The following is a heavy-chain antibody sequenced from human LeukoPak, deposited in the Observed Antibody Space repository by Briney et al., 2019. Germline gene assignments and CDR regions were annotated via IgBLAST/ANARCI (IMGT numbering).Heavy chain of an antibody. CDR2: IYHSGNT. J-gene: IGHJ4*02. CDR3: ATGTAEWLGERFDY. CDR1: GGSISSYF. V-gene: IGHV4-59*01. Sequence: SETLSLTCTVSGGSISSYFWSWIRQPPGKGLEWIGYIYHSGNTKYNPSFKSRVTISVDTSKNQYSLKLSSVTAADTAVYYCATGTAEWLGERFDYWGQGILVTVSS. D-gene: IGHD3-3*01.